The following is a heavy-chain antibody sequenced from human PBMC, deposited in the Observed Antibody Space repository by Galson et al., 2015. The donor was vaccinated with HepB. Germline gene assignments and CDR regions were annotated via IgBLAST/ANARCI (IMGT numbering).Heavy chain of an antibody. V-gene: IGHV2-5*02. CDR1: GLSLTTSGVG. J-gene: IGHJ2*01. D-gene: IGHD7-27*01. CDR3: GHRPGPLGSRTYWYFDL. CDR2: IYWDDDK. Sequence: PALVKPTQTLTLTCTLSGLSLTTSGVGVGWIRQPPGKALEWLALIYWDDDKHYSPSLKNRLTITKDTSRNQVVLIMTNMDPVDTATYYCGHRPGPLGSRTYWYFDLWGRGTLVTVSS.